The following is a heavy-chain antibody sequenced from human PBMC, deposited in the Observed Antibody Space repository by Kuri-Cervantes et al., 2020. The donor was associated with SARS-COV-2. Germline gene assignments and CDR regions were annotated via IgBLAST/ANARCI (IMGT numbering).Heavy chain of an antibody. Sequence: SVKVSCKASGGTFSSYAISWVRQAPGQGLEWMGGIIPIFGTANYAQKFQGRVTITADESTSTAYMELSSLRSEDTAVYYCARETEYSSSPGRTRPFQHWAQGTLVTVSS. CDR1: GGTFSSYA. V-gene: IGHV1-69*13. J-gene: IGHJ1*01. CDR2: IIPIFGTA. D-gene: IGHD6-13*01. CDR3: ARETEYSSSPGRTRPFQH.